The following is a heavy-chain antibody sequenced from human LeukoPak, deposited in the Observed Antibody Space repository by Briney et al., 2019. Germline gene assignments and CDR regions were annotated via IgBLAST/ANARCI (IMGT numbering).Heavy chain of an antibody. V-gene: IGHV3-11*06. CDR2: IGISSGNT. J-gene: IGHJ4*02. CDR3: ARDHNYAFDN. Sequence: GVSLRLSCAASGFPFNEYSMNWVRQAPGKGLEWISYIGISSGNTKYADSVKGRFTISGDNAKKSLYLQMNSLRVEDTAVYYCARDHNYAFDNWGQGTLVTVSS. CDR1: GFPFNEYS. D-gene: IGHD1-1*01.